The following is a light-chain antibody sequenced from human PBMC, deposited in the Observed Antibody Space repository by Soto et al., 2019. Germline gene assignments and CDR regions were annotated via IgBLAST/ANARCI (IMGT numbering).Light chain of an antibody. J-gene: IGKJ2*01. V-gene: IGKV1-39*01. Sequence: DIQMTQSPYSLSASVGDRVTITCRASQSIGRSLNWFQQKPGKAPNLLIYAASSLQSGVPSRFSGTRSGTAFTLTISSLQPEDFATYYCQQSYSVPDTFGQGTRLEIK. CDR1: QSIGRS. CDR3: QQSYSVPDT. CDR2: AAS.